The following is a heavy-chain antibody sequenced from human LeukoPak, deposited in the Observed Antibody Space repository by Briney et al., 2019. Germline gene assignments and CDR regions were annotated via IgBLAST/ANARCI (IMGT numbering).Heavy chain of an antibody. CDR1: GFTFSSYA. V-gene: IGHV3-23*01. CDR2: ISGSGGST. CDR3: TKSNPTYYDILTGLFDY. J-gene: IGHJ4*02. Sequence: PGGSLRLSCAASGFTFSSYAMSWVRQAPGKGLEWVSAISGSGGSTYYADSVKGRFTISRDNSKNTLYLQMNSLRAEDTAVYYCTKSNPTYYDILTGLFDYWGQGTLVTVSS. D-gene: IGHD3-9*01.